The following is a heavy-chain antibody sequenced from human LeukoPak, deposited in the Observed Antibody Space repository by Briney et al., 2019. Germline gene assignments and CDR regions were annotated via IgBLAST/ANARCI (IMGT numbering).Heavy chain of an antibody. V-gene: IGHV3-23*01. Sequence: GGSLRLSCAASGFTFSSYAVNWVRQAPGKGLEWVSGISGSSISTYYADSVKGRFTISRDNSKNMLYLQMNSLRAEDTAVYYCARDFYGDYGFDHWGQGTLVTVSS. J-gene: IGHJ4*02. D-gene: IGHD4-17*01. CDR3: ARDFYGDYGFDH. CDR1: GFTFSSYA. CDR2: ISGSSIST.